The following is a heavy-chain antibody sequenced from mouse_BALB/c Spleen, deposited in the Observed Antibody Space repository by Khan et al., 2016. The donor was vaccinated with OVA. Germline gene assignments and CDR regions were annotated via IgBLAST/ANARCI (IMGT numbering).Heavy chain of an antibody. D-gene: IGHD1-1*01. CDR2: ISYSGTT. Sequence: EVQLQESGPGLVKPSQSLSLTCTVAGYSITSNYAWNWIRQFPGNKLEWMGYISYSGTTSYNPSLKSRLPITRDTSKNQFFLQLNSVTTEDTATYYCARGNYYGYALDYWGQGTSVTVSS. CDR1: GYSITSNYA. J-gene: IGHJ4*01. CDR3: ARGNYYGYALDY. V-gene: IGHV3-2*02.